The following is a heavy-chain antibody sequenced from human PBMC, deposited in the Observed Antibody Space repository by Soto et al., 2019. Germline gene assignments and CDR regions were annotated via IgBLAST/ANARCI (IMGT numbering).Heavy chain of an antibody. CDR3: ARLRIATNNYKWFDP. V-gene: IGHV4-31*03. J-gene: IGHJ5*02. CDR2: IYVTGAV. D-gene: IGHD2-21*01. Sequence: SETLSLTCSVSGAALNSGNYYWSWIRQVPGKGLEWIGHIYVTGAVDYNPSLRDRITISQDTSERQFSLNLRLVTAADTAVHYCARLRIATNNYKWFDPWGQGTLVTAPQ. CDR1: GAALNSGNYY.